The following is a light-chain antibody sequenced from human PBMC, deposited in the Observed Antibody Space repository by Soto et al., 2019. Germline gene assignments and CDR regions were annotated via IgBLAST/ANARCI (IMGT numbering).Light chain of an antibody. CDR1: QSVSSNL. CDR2: GAS. V-gene: IGKV3-20*01. J-gene: IGKJ4*01. CDR3: RQYGMSLAYA. Sequence: EIVLTQSPGTLSLSPGERATLSCRASQSVSSNLLAWYQEKPGQAPRLLIYGASSRATGIPDRFSGSGSGTDFTLTISRLEPEDFAVYYCRQYGMSLAYAIGGGTKVEIK.